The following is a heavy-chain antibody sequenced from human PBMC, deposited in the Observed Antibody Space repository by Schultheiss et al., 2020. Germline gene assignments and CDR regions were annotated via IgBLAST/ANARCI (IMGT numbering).Heavy chain of an antibody. CDR2: IWYDGSNK. CDR3: AREMEYCSSTSCYLTYGMDV. D-gene: IGHD2-2*01. J-gene: IGHJ6*04. CDR1: GFTFSNYA. Sequence: GGSLRLSCAASGFTFSNYAISWVRQAPGKGLEWVAVIWYDGSNKYYADSVKGRFTISRDNSKNTLFLQMNSLRAEDTAVYYCAREMEYCSSTSCYLTYGMDVWGKGTTVTVSS. V-gene: IGHV3-33*08.